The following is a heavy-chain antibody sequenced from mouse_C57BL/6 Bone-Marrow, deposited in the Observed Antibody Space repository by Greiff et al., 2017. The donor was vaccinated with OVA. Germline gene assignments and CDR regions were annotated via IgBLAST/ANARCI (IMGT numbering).Heavy chain of an antibody. Sequence: QVQLQQSGPELVKPGASVKISCKASGYAFSSSWMNWVKQRPGKGLEWIGRIYPGDGDTNYNGTFKGKATLTADKSSSTAYMQLSSLTSEDSAVYVCAREGTRGTWFAYWGQGTLVTVSA. D-gene: IGHD3-3*01. J-gene: IGHJ3*01. V-gene: IGHV1-82*01. CDR3: AREGTRGTWFAY. CDR2: IYPGDGDT. CDR1: GYAFSSSW.